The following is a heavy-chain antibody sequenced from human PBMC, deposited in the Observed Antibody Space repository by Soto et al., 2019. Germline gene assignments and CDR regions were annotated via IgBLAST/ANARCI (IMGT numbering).Heavy chain of an antibody. CDR3: ARSGVWEPRDY. J-gene: IGHJ4*02. V-gene: IGHV1-46*01. CDR1: GYTFTSYY. D-gene: IGHD1-26*01. CDR2: ISPSGGST. Sequence: GASVKVSCTASGYTFTSYYMHWVRQAPGQGLEWMGIISPSGGSTSYAQKFQGRVTMTRDTSTSTVYMELSSLRSDDTAVYYCARSGVWEPRDYWGQGTLVTVSS.